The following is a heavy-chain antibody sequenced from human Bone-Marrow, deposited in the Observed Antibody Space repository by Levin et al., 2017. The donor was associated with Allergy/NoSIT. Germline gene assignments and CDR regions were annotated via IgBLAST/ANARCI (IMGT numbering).Heavy chain of an antibody. CDR2: ISGSGGST. Sequence: HPGGSLRLSCAASGFTFSSYAMSWVRQAPGKGLEWVSAISGSGGSTYYADSVKGRFTISRDNSKNTLYLQMNSLRAEDTAVYYCAKESGYSSSWDLSWYFDLWGRGTLVTVSS. CDR3: AKESGYSSSWDLSWYFDL. D-gene: IGHD6-13*01. J-gene: IGHJ2*01. CDR1: GFTFSSYA. V-gene: IGHV3-23*01.